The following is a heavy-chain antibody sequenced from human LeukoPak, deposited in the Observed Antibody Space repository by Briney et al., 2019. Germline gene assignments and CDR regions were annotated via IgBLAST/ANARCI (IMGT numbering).Heavy chain of an antibody. CDR3: ARKSAVAEFFDY. V-gene: IGHV3-23*01. CDR1: GFTFSSYA. CDR2: ISGSGGST. Sequence: PGGSLRLSCAASGFTFSSYAMSWVRQAPGKGLEWVSAISGSGGSTYYADSVKGRFTISRDNSKNTLYLQMNSLRAEDTAVYYCARKSAVAEFFDYWGQGTLVTVSS. J-gene: IGHJ4*02. D-gene: IGHD6-19*01.